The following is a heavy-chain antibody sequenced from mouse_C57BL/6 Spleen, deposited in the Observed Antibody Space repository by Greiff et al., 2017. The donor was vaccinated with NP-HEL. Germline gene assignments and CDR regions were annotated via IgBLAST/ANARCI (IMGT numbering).Heavy chain of an antibody. Sequence: EVKLQESGAELVRPGASVKLSCTASGFNIKDYYMHWVKQRPEQGLEWIGRIDPEDGDTEYAPKFQGKATMTADTSSNTAYLQLSRLTSEDTAFYYCTSFYYGSSFDYWGQGTTLTVSS. V-gene: IGHV14-1*01. CDR3: TSFYYGSSFDY. J-gene: IGHJ2*01. CDR1: GFNIKDYY. CDR2: IDPEDGDT. D-gene: IGHD1-1*01.